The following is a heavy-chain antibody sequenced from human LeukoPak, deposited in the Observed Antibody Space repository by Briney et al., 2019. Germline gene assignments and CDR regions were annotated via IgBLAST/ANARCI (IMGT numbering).Heavy chain of an antibody. Sequence: SETLSLTCTVSGGSISSYYWGWIRQPPGKGLEWIGSIYYSGSTYYNPSLKSRVTISVDTSKNQFSLKLSSVTAADTAVYYCARLIAAAGTRRFDPWGQGTLVTVSS. V-gene: IGHV4-39*01. CDR3: ARLIAAAGTRRFDP. CDR2: IYYSGST. D-gene: IGHD6-13*01. CDR1: GGSISSYY. J-gene: IGHJ5*02.